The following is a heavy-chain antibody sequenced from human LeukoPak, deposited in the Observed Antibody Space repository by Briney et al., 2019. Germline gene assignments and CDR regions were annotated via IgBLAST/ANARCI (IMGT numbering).Heavy chain of an antibody. D-gene: IGHD3-10*01. CDR2: ISAYNGNT. CDR3: ARGDRLVARGIIAPFDY. Sequence: GASVKVSCKASGYTFTSYGISWVRQAPGQGLEWMGWISAYNGNTNYAQKLQGRVTMTTDTSTSTAYMELRSLRSDDTAVYYCARGDRLVARGIIAPFDYWGQGTLVTVSS. J-gene: IGHJ4*02. V-gene: IGHV1-18*01. CDR1: GYTFTSYG.